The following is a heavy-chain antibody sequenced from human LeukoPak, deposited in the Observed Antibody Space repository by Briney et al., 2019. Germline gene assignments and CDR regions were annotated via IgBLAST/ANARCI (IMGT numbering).Heavy chain of an antibody. D-gene: IGHD1-26*01. V-gene: IGHV3-23*01. CDR3: AKVGGSYPLVYFDY. Sequence: PGGSLRLSCAASGFTFSSYAMSWVRQAPGKGLEWVSGISGSGGRTYYPDSEKGRFTISRDNSKNTLYLQMNSLRAEDTAVYYCAKVGGSYPLVYFDYWGQGTLVTVSS. J-gene: IGHJ4*02. CDR1: GFTFSSYA. CDR2: ISGSGGRT.